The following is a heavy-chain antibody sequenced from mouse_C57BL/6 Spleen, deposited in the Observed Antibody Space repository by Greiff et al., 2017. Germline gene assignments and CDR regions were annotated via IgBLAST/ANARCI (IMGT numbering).Heavy chain of an antibody. V-gene: IGHV1-59*01. D-gene: IGHD5-1*01. CDR3: ARFRSNYIDY. J-gene: IGHJ2*01. Sequence: QVQLQQPGAELVRPGTSVKLSCTASGYTFTSYWMHWVKQRPGQGLEWIGVIDPSDSYTNYNQKFKGKATLTVDTSSSTAYMQLSSLTSEDSAVYYCARFRSNYIDYWGQGTTLTVSS. CDR2: IDPSDSYT. CDR1: GYTFTSYW.